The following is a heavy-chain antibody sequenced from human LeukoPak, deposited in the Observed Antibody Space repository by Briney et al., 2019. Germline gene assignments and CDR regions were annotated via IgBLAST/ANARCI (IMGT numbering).Heavy chain of an antibody. CDR1: GGSITSFY. Sequence: SETLSLTCTVSGGSITSFYWSCIRQPPGKGLECIGYIYYSGSTNYNPSLKSRVSISVDTSKNQFSLKLTSVTAADTAMYYCARDKGGSYLQRYFDLWGRGTLVTVSS. J-gene: IGHJ2*01. V-gene: IGHV4-59*01. D-gene: IGHD1-26*01. CDR3: ARDKGGSYLQRYFDL. CDR2: IYYSGST.